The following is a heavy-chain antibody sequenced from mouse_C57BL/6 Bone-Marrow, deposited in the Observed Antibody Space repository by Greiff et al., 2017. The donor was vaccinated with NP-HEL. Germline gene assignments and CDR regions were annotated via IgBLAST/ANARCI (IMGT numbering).Heavy chain of an antibody. CDR3: ARRGGSSAMDY. CDR1: GYAFSSSW. V-gene: IGHV1-82*01. J-gene: IGHJ4*01. Sequence: QVQLQQSGPELVKPGASVKISCKASGYAFSSSWMNWVKQRPGKGLEWIGRIYPGDGDTNYNGKFKGKATLTADKSSSTAYMQLSSLTSEDSAVYVCARRGGSSAMDYWGQGTSVTVSS. CDR2: IYPGDGDT. D-gene: IGHD1-1*01.